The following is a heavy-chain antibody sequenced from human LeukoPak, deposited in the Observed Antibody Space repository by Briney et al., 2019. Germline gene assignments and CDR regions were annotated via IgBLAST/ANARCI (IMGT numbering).Heavy chain of an antibody. Sequence: GGSLRLSCAASGFTFSSYAMSWVRQAPGKGLEWVSNISGRDGNTYYADSVKGRFTISRDNSKNTLYLQMNSLRAEDTAVYYCAKGQYYYDSSGYYYADYWGQGTLVTVSS. D-gene: IGHD3-22*01. V-gene: IGHV3-23*01. CDR3: AKGQYYYDSSGYYYADY. CDR1: GFTFSSYA. J-gene: IGHJ4*02. CDR2: ISGRDGNT.